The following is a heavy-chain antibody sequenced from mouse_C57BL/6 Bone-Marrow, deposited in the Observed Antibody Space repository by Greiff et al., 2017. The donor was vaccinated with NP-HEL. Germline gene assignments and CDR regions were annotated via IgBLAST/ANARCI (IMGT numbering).Heavy chain of an antibody. CDR1: GYTFTSYW. J-gene: IGHJ3*01. Sequence: QVQLQQSGAELVMPGASVKLSCKASGYTFTSYWMHWVKQRPGQGLEWIGEIDPSDSYTNYNQKFKGKSTLTVDKSSSTAYMQLSSLTSEDSAVYYCAREDGYYWFAYWGQGTLVTVSA. CDR2: IDPSDSYT. D-gene: IGHD2-3*01. CDR3: AREDGYYWFAY. V-gene: IGHV1-69*01.